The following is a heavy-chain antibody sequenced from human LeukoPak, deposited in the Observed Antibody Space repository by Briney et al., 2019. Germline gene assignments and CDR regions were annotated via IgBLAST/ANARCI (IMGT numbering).Heavy chain of an antibody. CDR2: ISGSGGST. CDR1: GFTFSSYA. Sequence: PGGSLRLSCAASGFTFSSYAMSWVRQAPGKGLEWVSAISGSGGSTYYADSVKGRFTISRDNSKSTLYLQMNSLRAEDTAVYYCAKTRQQQLKIYYFDYWGQGTLVTVSS. V-gene: IGHV3-23*01. J-gene: IGHJ4*02. D-gene: IGHD6-13*01. CDR3: AKTRQQQLKIYYFDY.